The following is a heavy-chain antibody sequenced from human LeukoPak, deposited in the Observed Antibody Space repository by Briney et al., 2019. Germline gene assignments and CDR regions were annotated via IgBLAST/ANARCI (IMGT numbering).Heavy chain of an antibody. J-gene: IGHJ3*02. Sequence: ASVTVSFMSSGYTFTDYYMHWVRQAPGQGGEGMGWINPNSGGTNYAQKFQGRVTMTRDTSISTAYMELSRLRSDDTAVYYCARYFSEKNVFDIWGQGTMVTVSS. CDR3: ARYFSEKNVFDI. CDR1: GYTFTDYY. CDR2: INPNSGGT. D-gene: IGHD2/OR15-2a*01. V-gene: IGHV1-2*02.